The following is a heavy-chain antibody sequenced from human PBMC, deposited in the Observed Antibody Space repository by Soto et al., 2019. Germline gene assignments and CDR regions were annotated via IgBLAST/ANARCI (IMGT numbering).Heavy chain of an antibody. D-gene: IGHD6-19*01. CDR1: GFTFSSYG. J-gene: IGHJ2*01. V-gene: IGHV3-33*01. CDR2: IWYDGSNK. CDR3: AREPDFSIAVAGTGRYFDL. Sequence: GGSLRLSCAASGFTFSSYGMHWVRQAPGKGLEWGAVIWYDGSNKYYADSVKGRFTISRDNSKNTLYLQMNSLRAEDTAVYYCAREPDFSIAVAGTGRYFDLWGRGTLVTVSS.